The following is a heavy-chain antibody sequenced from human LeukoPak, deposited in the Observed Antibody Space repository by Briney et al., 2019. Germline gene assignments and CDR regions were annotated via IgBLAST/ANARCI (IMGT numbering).Heavy chain of an antibody. Sequence: SETLSLTCTVSGGSLCSYYWSWIRQPPGEGGGWGGYIYYSGGTNYNPSLKSRVTISVDTSKNQFSLKLSSVTAADTAVYYCARQLYCGGDCSNWFDPWGQGTLVTVSS. CDR1: GGSLCSYY. CDR2: IYYSGGT. V-gene: IGHV4-59*08. D-gene: IGHD2-21*02. J-gene: IGHJ5*02. CDR3: ARQLYCGGDCSNWFDP.